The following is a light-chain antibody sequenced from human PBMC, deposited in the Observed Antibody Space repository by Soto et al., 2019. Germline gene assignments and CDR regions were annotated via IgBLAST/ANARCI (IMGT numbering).Light chain of an antibody. Sequence: DVVMTQTPVSSAVTPGQSASISCRSSQSLVQTDGNTYLSWFHQRPGQPPSLLIYQVSNGLSGVPERFSGGGAGTNFTLKITRVGAEDVGVYYCVQATRLPTFGQGTKLEIK. CDR2: QVS. V-gene: IGKV2-24*01. J-gene: IGKJ2*01. CDR3: VQATRLPT. CDR1: QSLVQTDGNTY.